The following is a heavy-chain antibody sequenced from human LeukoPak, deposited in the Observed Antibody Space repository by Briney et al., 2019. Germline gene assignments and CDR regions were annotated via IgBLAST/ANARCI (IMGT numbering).Heavy chain of an antibody. D-gene: IGHD2-21*02. CDR3: AKDLNRLLPRGCDY. V-gene: IGHV1-8*01. J-gene: IGHJ4*02. Sequence: GASVKVPCKASGYTFTSYDMNWVRQATGQGLEWVGWMNHNSGKTGYAQKFQGRVTMTRNTSISTAYMELSSLRSEYTAVYYCAKDLNRLLPRGCDYWGQGTLVTVSS. CDR1: GYTFTSYD. CDR2: MNHNSGKT.